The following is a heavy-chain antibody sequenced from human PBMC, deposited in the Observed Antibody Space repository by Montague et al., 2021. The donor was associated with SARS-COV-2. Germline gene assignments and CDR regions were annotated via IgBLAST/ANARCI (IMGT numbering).Heavy chain of an antibody. J-gene: IGHJ6*02. CDR3: AARTDYYYGLDV. Sequence: SRSLSFSASEFTVSSHYMSWVRQAPGKGLEWVSVIYSDDSTYYADSVKGRFTISRDNSKDTLHLQMNSLRAEDMAVYYCAARTDYYYGLDVWGQGTTVTVSS. D-gene: IGHD1-14*01. CDR1: EFTVSSHY. V-gene: IGHV3-66*01. CDR2: IYSDDST.